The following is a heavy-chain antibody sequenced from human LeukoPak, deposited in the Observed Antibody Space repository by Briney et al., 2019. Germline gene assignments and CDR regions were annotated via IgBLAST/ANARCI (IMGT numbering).Heavy chain of an antibody. J-gene: IGHJ4*01. V-gene: IGHV4-59*08. CDR1: GGSISSYY. D-gene: IGHD6-19*01. CDR3: ARTTIAVAMDY. Sequence: SETLSLTCTVSGGSISSYYWSWSRQPPGKGLEWIGNIYYSGSTNHNPSLKSRVTISVDTSKNQFSLKLSSVTAADTAVYYCARTTIAVAMDYWGQGTLVTVSS. CDR2: IYYSGST.